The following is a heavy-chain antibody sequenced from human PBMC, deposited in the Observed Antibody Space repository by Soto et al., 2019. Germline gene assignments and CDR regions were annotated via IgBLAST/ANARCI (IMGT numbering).Heavy chain of an antibody. CDR1: GFTFSSYS. V-gene: IGHV3-21*01. J-gene: IGHJ6*02. CDR3: ARDRVAAAGYYYYYYGMDV. D-gene: IGHD6-13*01. Sequence: PGGSLRLSCAASGFTFSSYSMNWVRQAPGKGLEWVSSISSSSSYIYYADSVKGRFTISRDNAKNSLYLQMNGLRAEDTAVYYCARDRVAAAGYYYYYYGMDVWGQGTTVTAP. CDR2: ISSSSSYI.